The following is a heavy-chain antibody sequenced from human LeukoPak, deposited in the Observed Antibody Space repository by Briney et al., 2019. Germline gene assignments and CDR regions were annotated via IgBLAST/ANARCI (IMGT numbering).Heavy chain of an antibody. D-gene: IGHD6-19*01. CDR3: ARGVPVAGTGGDYFDY. V-gene: IGHV4-34*01. Sequence: PSETLSRTGAGYGGSFSGYYWSWIRQPPGHGLEWIGDINHSGSTNYNPSLKSRVTISVDTSKNQFSLKLSSVTAADTAVYYGARGVPVAGTGGDYFDYWGQGTLVTVSS. J-gene: IGHJ4*02. CDR2: INHSGST. CDR1: GGSFSGYY.